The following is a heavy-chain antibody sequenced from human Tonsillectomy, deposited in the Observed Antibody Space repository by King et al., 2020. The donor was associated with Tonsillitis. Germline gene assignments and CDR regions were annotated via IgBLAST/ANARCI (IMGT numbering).Heavy chain of an antibody. CDR2: INHSENT. CDR1: GGSFSGYY. Sequence: VQLQQWGAGLLKPSETLSLTCAVYGGSFSGYYWSWIRQPPGKGLEWIGEINHSENTNYNPSLMSRVTISVDTSKNQFSLKLTSVTAADTALYYCARRYCSSTSCYPYYYYYMDVWGEGTSVAVSS. D-gene: IGHD2-2*01. CDR3: ARRYCSSTSCYPYYYYYMDV. V-gene: IGHV4-34*01. J-gene: IGHJ6*03.